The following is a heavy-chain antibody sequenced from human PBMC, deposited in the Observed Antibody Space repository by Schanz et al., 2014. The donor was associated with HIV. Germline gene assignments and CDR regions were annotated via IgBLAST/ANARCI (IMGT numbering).Heavy chain of an antibody. J-gene: IGHJ4*02. CDR1: GYTFTGYY. V-gene: IGHV1-2*02. Sequence: QVQLVQSGAEVQKPGASVKVSCKASGYTFTGYYMHWVRQAPGQGLEWMGWINPSSGGTNYAQKFQGRVTMTRDTSISTAYRELRRLRSDDTAVYYCARDQNVISMVRGVMGGVDYWGQGTLVTVSS. CDR3: ARDQNVISMVRGVMGGVDY. CDR2: INPSSGGT. D-gene: IGHD3-10*01.